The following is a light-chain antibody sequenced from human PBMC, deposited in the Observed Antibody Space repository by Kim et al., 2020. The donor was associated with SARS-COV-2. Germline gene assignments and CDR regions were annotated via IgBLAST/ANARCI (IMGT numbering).Light chain of an antibody. CDR2: SNV. CDR1: PSNIGTNS. Sequence: GQMATTSCTGSPSNIGTNSVDWFQQPPGAAPKLLIYSNVQRPSGVPDRFSGSKSGTSASLAISGLQSEDEADYYCAVWDGSLSAWVFGGGTQLTVL. J-gene: IGLJ3*02. V-gene: IGLV1-44*01. CDR3: AVWDGSLSAWV.